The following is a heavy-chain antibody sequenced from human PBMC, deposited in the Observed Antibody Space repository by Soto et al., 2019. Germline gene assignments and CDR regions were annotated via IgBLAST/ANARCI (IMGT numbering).Heavy chain of an antibody. CDR1: GGSISSGGYY. V-gene: IGHV4-31*03. CDR2: IYYSGST. CDR3: ARRYGTTFDY. J-gene: IGHJ4*02. D-gene: IGHD1-7*01. Sequence: PSETLSLTCTVSGGSISSGGYYWSWIRQHPGKGLEWIGYIYYSGSTYYNPSLKSRITISVDTSKNQFSLKLSSVTAADTAVYYCARRYGTTFDYWGQGTLVTVSS.